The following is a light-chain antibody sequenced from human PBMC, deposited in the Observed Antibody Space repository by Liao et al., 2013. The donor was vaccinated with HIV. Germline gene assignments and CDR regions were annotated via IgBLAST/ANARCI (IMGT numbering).Light chain of an antibody. Sequence: SYVLTQPPSVSVAPGKTARITCGGNNIGSLSVHWYQQKPGQAPVLVIYYDSDRPSGIPERFSGSNSGNTATLTISRVEAGDEADYYCQVWDSRGGVFGTGTKVTVL. CDR1: NIGSLS. V-gene: IGLV3-21*04. J-gene: IGLJ1*01. CDR3: QVWDSRGGV. CDR2: YDS.